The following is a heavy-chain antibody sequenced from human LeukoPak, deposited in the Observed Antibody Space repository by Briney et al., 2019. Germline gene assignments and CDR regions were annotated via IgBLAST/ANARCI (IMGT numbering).Heavy chain of an antibody. CDR1: GFSLSTSGVG. D-gene: IGHD6-13*01. CDR2: IYWNDDK. CDR3: AHRFIGIAAAGMGNWFDP. J-gene: IGHJ5*02. V-gene: IGHV2-5*01. Sequence: SGPTLVNPTQTLTLTCTFSGFSLSTSGVGVGWIRQPPGKALEWLALIYWNDDKRYSPSLKSRLTITKDTSKNQVVLTMTNMDPVDTATYYCAHRFIGIAAAGMGNWFDPWGQGTLVTVSS.